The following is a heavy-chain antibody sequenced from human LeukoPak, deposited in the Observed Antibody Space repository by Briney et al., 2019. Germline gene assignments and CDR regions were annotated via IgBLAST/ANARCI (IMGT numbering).Heavy chain of an antibody. Sequence: LSGGSLRLSCAASGFAFSSYAMNWVRQAPGKGLEWVSAISGSGGSTYYADSVKGRFTISRDNSKNTLYVQMNSLRAEDTAVYYCAKAAYGDYGFDYWGQGTLVTVSS. CDR1: GFAFSSYA. V-gene: IGHV3-23*01. CDR3: AKAAYGDYGFDY. CDR2: ISGSGGST. J-gene: IGHJ4*02. D-gene: IGHD4-17*01.